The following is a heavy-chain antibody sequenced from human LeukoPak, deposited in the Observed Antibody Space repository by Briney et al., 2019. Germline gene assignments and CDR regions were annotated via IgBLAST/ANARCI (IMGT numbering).Heavy chain of an antibody. Sequence: GGSLRLSCAASGFTFSNAWMSWVRQAPGKGLEWVGRIKSKTDGGTTDYAAPVKDRFTISRDDSKNTLYLQMNSLKTEDTAVYYCAKVGPYYDILTGYLGGFDYWGQGTLVTVSS. D-gene: IGHD3-9*01. V-gene: IGHV3-15*01. CDR1: GFTFSNAW. CDR3: AKVGPYYDILTGYLGGFDY. J-gene: IGHJ4*02. CDR2: IKSKTDGGTT.